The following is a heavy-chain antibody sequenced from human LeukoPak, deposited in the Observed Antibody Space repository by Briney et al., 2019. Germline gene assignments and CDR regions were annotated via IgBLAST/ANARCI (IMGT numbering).Heavy chain of an antibody. CDR3: AKADYYDSSGYSNFDY. D-gene: IGHD3-22*01. J-gene: IGHJ4*02. CDR1: GFTFSSYA. CDR2: ISGSGGST. Sequence: PGGSLRLSCAASGFTFSSYAMSWVRQAPGKGLEWVSAISGSGGSTYYADSVKGRFTISRDNSKNTLYLEMNSLRAEDTAVYYCAKADYYDSSGYSNFDYWGQGTLVTVSS. V-gene: IGHV3-23*01.